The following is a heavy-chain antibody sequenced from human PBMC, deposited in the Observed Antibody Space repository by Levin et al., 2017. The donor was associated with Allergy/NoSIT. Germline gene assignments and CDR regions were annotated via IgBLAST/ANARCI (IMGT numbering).Heavy chain of an antibody. J-gene: IGHJ4*02. D-gene: IGHD2-8*02. Sequence: GSLRLSCTVSGGSINSNNYYWGWIRQSPGKGLEWVGSMYYNGRSYYNPSLKSRVTISGDTSKNQFSLRLGSVTAADTATYYCALHNVLVSYGTGVDYWGQGTLVTASS. CDR1: GGSINSNNYY. V-gene: IGHV4-39*01. CDR2: MYYNGRS. CDR3: ALHNVLVSYGTGVDY.